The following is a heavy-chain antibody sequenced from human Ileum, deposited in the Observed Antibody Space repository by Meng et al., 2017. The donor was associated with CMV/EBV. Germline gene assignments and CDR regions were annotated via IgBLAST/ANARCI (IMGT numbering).Heavy chain of an antibody. CDR2: TYTGGTT. CDR3: ARHLYSFGVVTAIDY. Sequence: GGSLRLSCEASGFRFNSYVMNWVRQAPGKGLEWVSVTYTGGTTYYADSVKGRFTVSRDSLNNTLSLQMNSLRAEDTAFYYCARHLYSFGVVTAIDYWGQGTLVTVSS. CDR1: GFRFNSYV. V-gene: IGHV3-66*04. D-gene: IGHD3-3*01. J-gene: IGHJ4*02.